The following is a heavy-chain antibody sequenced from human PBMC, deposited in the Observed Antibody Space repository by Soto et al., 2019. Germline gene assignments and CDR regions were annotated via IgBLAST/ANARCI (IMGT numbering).Heavy chain of an antibody. D-gene: IGHD6-13*01. V-gene: IGHV3-48*01. CDR2: ISSSSSTI. CDR3: ARHLERIAKIGWFDP. Sequence: EVQLVESGGGLVQPGGSLRLSCAASGFTFSSYSMNWVRQAPGKGLEWVSYISSSSSTIYYAESVKGRLTISRDNAKNSLYLQMNSLRAEDTAVYYCARHLERIAKIGWFDPWGQGTLVTVSS. CDR1: GFTFSSYS. J-gene: IGHJ5*02.